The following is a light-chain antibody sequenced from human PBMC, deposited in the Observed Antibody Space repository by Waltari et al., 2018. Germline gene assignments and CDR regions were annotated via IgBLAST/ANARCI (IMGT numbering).Light chain of an antibody. J-gene: IGKJ2*01. CDR1: QNIDDF. CDR3: QQTYSPPPYT. V-gene: IGKV1-39*01. Sequence: DIQMTQSPSSLSAFVGDRVTITCRASQNIDDFVNWYQQKSGEAPKLLIFAASTLQGGVPSRFGGSGSGTDFTLSIRGLQSEDSATYYCQQTYSPPPYTFGQGTRLEIK. CDR2: AAS.